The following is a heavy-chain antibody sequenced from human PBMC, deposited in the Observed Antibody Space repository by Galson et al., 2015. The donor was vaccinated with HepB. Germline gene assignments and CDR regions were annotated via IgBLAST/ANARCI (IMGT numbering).Heavy chain of an antibody. Sequence: SVKVSCKASGGTFSSYTISWVRQAPGQGLEWMGRIIPILGIANYAQKFQGRVTITADESTSAAYMELSSLRSENTAVYYCARDIGYCSSTSCPQGGWYFDLWGRGTLVTVSS. CDR3: ARDIGYCSSTSCPQGGWYFDL. J-gene: IGHJ2*01. D-gene: IGHD2-2*01. V-gene: IGHV1-69*04. CDR2: IIPILGIA. CDR1: GGTFSSYT.